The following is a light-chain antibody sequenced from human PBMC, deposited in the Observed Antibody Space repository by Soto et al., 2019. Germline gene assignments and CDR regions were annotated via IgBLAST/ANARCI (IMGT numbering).Light chain of an antibody. CDR3: QQYRA. CDR2: KAS. CDR1: QSISSW. Sequence: DIQMTQSPSTLSASVGDRVTITCRASQSISSWLAWYQQKPGKAPKLLIYKASSLESGVPSRFSGSGSGTEFTLTISCLQPDDFATYYCQQYRAFGQGTKVEIK. J-gene: IGKJ1*01. V-gene: IGKV1-5*03.